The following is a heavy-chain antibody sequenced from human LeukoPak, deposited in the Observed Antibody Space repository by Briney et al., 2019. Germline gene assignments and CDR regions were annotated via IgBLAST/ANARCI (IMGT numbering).Heavy chain of an antibody. D-gene: IGHD5-12*01. Sequence: GGSLRLSCAASGFTFSSYWMSWVRQAPGEGLGWVANIKQDGREKYYVDSVKGRFTISRDNAKNPLYLQMNSLRAEDTAVYYCARDYGGYNGYDYDPSYFDYWGQGTLVTVSS. CDR2: IKQDGREK. CDR3: ARDYGGYNGYDYDPSYFDY. J-gene: IGHJ4*02. CDR1: GFTFSSYW. V-gene: IGHV3-7*03.